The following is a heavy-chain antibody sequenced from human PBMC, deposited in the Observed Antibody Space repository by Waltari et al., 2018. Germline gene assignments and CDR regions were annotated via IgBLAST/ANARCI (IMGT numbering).Heavy chain of an antibody. CDR1: GGSISSSSYY. CDR2: SYYSGST. D-gene: IGHD6-19*01. Sequence: QLQLQESGPGLVKPSETLSLTCTVSGGSISSSSYYWGWIRQPPGKGLEWIGSSYYSGSTYYNPSLKSRVTISVDTSKNQFSRKLSSVTAADTAVYYCARGIAVAGKVFDYWGQGTLVTVSS. CDR3: ARGIAVAGKVFDY. J-gene: IGHJ4*02. V-gene: IGHV4-39*07.